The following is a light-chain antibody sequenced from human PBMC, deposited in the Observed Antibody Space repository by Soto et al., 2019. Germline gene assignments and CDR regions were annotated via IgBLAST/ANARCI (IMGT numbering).Light chain of an antibody. CDR2: EVS. V-gene: IGLV2-23*02. J-gene: IGLJ2*01. Sequence: QSVLTQPACVSGSPGQSITISCTGTSSDVGSYNLVSWYQQYPGKAPTVMIYEVSKRPSGVSNRFSGSKSGNTASLTISGLQAEDEADYYCCSYAGSSTVVFGGGTKLTVL. CDR1: SSDVGSYNL. CDR3: CSYAGSSTVV.